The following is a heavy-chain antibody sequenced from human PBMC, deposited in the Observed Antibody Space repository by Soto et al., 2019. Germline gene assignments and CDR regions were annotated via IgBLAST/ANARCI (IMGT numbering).Heavy chain of an antibody. CDR3: ARASYHLLNPYYYGMDV. J-gene: IGHJ6*02. D-gene: IGHD2-2*01. CDR1: GGSISSYY. V-gene: IGHV4-59*01. CDR2: IHFSGST. Sequence: SETLSLTCTVSGGSISSYYWSWIRQSPGKGLEWIGYIHFSGSTKSNPSLKSRVTISVDTSRNQVSLKLSSVTAADSAVYFCARASYHLLNPYYYGMDVWGQGTTVTVSS.